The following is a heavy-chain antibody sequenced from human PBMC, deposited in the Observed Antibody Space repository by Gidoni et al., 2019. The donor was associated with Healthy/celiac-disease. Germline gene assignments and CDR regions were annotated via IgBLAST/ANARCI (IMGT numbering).Heavy chain of an antibody. Sequence: QVQVVESGGGVVQPGRSLRLSCAASGFTFSSYGMPWIRQAPGKGLEWVAVISFDGSDKYFADSVKGRFTISRDNSKNTLYLQMNSLRVEDTAVYYCVNEPYYNFWSAHPVPDAFDIWGQGTMVTVSS. CDR1: GFTFSSYG. CDR3: VNEPYYNFWSAHPVPDAFDI. D-gene: IGHD3-3*01. J-gene: IGHJ3*02. V-gene: IGHV3-30*18. CDR2: ISFDGSDK.